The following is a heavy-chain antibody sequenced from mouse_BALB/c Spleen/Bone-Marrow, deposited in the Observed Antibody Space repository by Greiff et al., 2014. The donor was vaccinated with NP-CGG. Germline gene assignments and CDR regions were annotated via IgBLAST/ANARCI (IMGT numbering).Heavy chain of an antibody. CDR3: ARRGYGNLDY. D-gene: IGHD2-10*02. Sequence: QSGPGLVKPSQSLSLTCSVTGYSITSGYYWNWIRQFPGNKLEWMGYITYDGSNNYNPSLKNRISITRDTSKNQFFLKLNSVTTEDTATYYCARRGYGNLDYWGQGTTHTVSS. J-gene: IGHJ2*01. CDR1: GYSITSGYY. CDR2: ITYDGSN. V-gene: IGHV3-6*02.